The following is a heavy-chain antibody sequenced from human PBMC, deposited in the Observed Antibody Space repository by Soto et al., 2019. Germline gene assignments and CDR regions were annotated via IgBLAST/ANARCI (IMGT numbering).Heavy chain of an antibody. J-gene: IGHJ4*02. CDR1: GFTFSNDW. CDR3: ARGGFSGSGTYIQGDY. CDR2: IKSDGSSI. V-gene: IGHV3-74*01. Sequence: EVQLVESGGGLVQPGGSLRLSCAASGFTFSNDWMHWVRQVPGKGLVWVSRIKSDGSSISYADSVKGRFTISRENARNTLYLQMNSLRAEAAAVYYCARGGFSGSGTYIQGDYWGQGTLVTVSA. D-gene: IGHD3-10*01.